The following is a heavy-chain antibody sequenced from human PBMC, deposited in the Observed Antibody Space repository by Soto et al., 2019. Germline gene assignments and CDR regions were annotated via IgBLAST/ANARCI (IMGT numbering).Heavy chain of an antibody. J-gene: IGHJ6*02. V-gene: IGHV4-38-2*01. CDR1: GYSISSGYY. Sequence: SETLSITCAVSGYSISSGYYWGWIRQPPGKGLEWIGSIYHSGSTYYNPSLKSRVTISVETSKNQFSLKLSSVTAADTAVYYCARFGITIFGVVIMNHYGMDVWGQGTTVTVAS. CDR2: IYHSGST. CDR3: ARFGITIFGVVIMNHYGMDV. D-gene: IGHD3-3*01.